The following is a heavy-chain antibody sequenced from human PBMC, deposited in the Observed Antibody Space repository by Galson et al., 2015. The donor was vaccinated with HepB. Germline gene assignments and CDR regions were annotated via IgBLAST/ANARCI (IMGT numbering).Heavy chain of an antibody. Sequence: SVKVSCKASGYTFTSYAMNWVRQAPGQGLEWMGWINTNTGNPTYAQGFTGRFVFSLDTSVSTAYLQISSLKAEDTAVYYCARVRQYDFWSGYYTGPEDYWGQGTLVTVSS. CDR3: ARVRQYDFWSGYYTGPEDY. D-gene: IGHD3-3*01. CDR1: GYTFTSYA. J-gene: IGHJ4*02. V-gene: IGHV7-4-1*02. CDR2: INTNTGNP.